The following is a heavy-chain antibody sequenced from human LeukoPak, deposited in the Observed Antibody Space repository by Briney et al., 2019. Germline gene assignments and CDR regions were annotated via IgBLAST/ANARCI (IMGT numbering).Heavy chain of an antibody. CDR3: ARGTNYYESRGSFNY. D-gene: IGHD3-22*01. CDR2: IIPIFGTA. CDR1: GGTFSSYA. V-gene: IGHV1-69*13. J-gene: IGHJ4*02. Sequence: ASVKVSCKASGGTFSSYAISWVRQAPGQGLEWMGGIIPIFGTANYAQKFQGRVTITADESTSTAYMELSSLRSEDTAVYYCARGTNYYESRGSFNYWGQGTLVTVSS.